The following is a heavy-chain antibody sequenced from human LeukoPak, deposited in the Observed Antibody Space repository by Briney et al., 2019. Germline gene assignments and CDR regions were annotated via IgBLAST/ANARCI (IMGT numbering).Heavy chain of an antibody. J-gene: IGHJ4*02. V-gene: IGHV4-61*02. D-gene: IGHD2-8*02. Sequence: KSSETLSLTCTVSNGSISSDTYFWSWIRQPAGKGLEWIGRMSSSGISTYSPSLKSRVTISKDTSKNQFSLKLSSLTAADTAVYYCARESVVYAHDYWGQGTLVTVSS. CDR1: NGSISSDTYF. CDR2: MSSSGIS. CDR3: ARESVVYAHDY.